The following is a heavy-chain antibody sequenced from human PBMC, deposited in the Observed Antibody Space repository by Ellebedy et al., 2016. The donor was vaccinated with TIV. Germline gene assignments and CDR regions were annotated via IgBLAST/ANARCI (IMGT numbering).Heavy chain of an antibody. CDR1: GGTFSSYA. CDR2: IIPIFGTA. J-gene: IGHJ6*02. V-gene: IGHV1-69*13. D-gene: IGHD3-10*01. CDR3: GAVWFGELLPNYYYYYGMDV. Sequence: AASVKVSCKASGGTFSSYAISWVRQAPGQGLEWMGGIIPIFGTANYAQKFQGRVTITADESTSTAYMEMSSLRSEDTAVYYCGAVWFGELLPNYYYYYGMDVWGQGTTVTVSS.